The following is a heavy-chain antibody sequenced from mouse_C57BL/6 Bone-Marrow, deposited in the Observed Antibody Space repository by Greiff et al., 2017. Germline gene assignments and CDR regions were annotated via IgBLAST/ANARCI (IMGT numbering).Heavy chain of an antibody. Sequence: EVQLQQSGPVLVKPGASVKLSCKASGYTFTDYYMNWVKQSHGKSLEWIGVINPYNGGTSYNQKFKGKATLTVDKSSSTAYMELNRLTAEDSAVYYGAYYGKKPPAGFAYWGQGTLVTVSA. CDR2: INPYNGGT. D-gene: IGHD2-1*01. CDR3: AYYGKKPPAGFAY. CDR1: GYTFTDYY. V-gene: IGHV1-19*01. J-gene: IGHJ3*01.